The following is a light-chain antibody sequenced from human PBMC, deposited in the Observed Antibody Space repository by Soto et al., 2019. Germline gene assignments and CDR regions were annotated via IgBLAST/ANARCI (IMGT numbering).Light chain of an antibody. Sequence: QSALTQPASVSASPGQSITISCTGTSSDVGTYKYVSWYQHHPGKAPKLMIYDVSNRPSGVSNRFSGSKSGNTASLIISGLQTEDEADYYCSSYTTSSTLVFSGGTKVTVL. V-gene: IGLV2-14*03. CDR2: DVS. CDR1: SSDVGTYKY. CDR3: SSYTTSSTLV. J-gene: IGLJ2*01.